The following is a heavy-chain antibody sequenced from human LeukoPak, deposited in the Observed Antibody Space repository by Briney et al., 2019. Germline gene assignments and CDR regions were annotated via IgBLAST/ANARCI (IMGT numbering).Heavy chain of an antibody. CDR1: GGSFSGYY. CDR2: INHSGST. Sequence: MASETLSLTCAVYGGSFSGYYWSWIRQPPGKGLEWIGEINHSGSTNYNPSLKSRVTISVDTSKNQFSLKLSSVTAADTAVYYCARLSLRYGDYVVVTAYKAFDYWGQGTLVTVSS. D-gene: IGHD4-17*01. CDR3: ARLSLRYGDYVVVTAYKAFDY. V-gene: IGHV4-34*01. J-gene: IGHJ4*02.